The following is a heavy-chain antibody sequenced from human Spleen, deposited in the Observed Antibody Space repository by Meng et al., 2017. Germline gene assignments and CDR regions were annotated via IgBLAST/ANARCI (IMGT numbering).Heavy chain of an antibody. CDR1: GFTFSSYW. CDR2: IKQDGSEK. V-gene: IGHV3-7*01. Sequence: GESLKISCVASGFTFSSYWMTWVRQAPGKGLEWVADIKQDGSEKYYVDSVKGRFTISRDNAKNSLYLQMNSLRVEDTAVYYCARDSDYYDSSGYLDYWGQGTLVTDSS. CDR3: ARDSDYYDSSGYLDY. J-gene: IGHJ4*02. D-gene: IGHD3-22*01.